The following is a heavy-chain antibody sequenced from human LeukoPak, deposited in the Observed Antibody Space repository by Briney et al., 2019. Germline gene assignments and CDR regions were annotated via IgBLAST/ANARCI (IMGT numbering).Heavy chain of an antibody. D-gene: IGHD6-13*01. J-gene: IGHJ4*02. Sequence: GGSLRLSCAASGFTVSSNYMSWVRQAPGKGLEWVSVIYSGGSTYYADSVKGRFTISRDNPKNTLYLQMNSLRAEDTAVYYCARDIAAAGPEGDYWGQGTLVTVSS. CDR2: IYSGGST. V-gene: IGHV3-53*01. CDR3: ARDIAAAGPEGDY. CDR1: GFTVSSNY.